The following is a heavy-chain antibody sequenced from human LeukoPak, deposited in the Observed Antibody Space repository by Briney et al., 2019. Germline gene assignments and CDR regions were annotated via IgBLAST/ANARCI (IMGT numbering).Heavy chain of an antibody. CDR1: GFTFSNAW. J-gene: IGHJ4*02. V-gene: IGHV3-49*04. CDR2: IRSKAYGGTT. D-gene: IGHD2-2*01. Sequence: GGSLRLSCAASGFTFSNAWMSWVRQAPGKGLEWVGFIRSKAYGGTTEYAASVKGRFTISRDDSKSIAYLQMNSLKTEDTAVYYCTRPFWSSSTNPVDYWGQGTLVTVSS. CDR3: TRPFWSSSTNPVDY.